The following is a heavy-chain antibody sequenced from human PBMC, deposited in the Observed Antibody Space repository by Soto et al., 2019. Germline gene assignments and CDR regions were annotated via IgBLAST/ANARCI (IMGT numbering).Heavy chain of an antibody. CDR1: GFVFTTYG. CDR2: IWHDGSGT. V-gene: IGHV3-33*01. J-gene: IGHJ2*01. Sequence: QVKLVESGGGVVQPGRSLRLSCAASGFVFTTYGMHWVRQAPGKGLEWVGVIWHDGSGTYYADALKGRFTISRDNSKNTLFLHMDSLTVDDTAVYYCVRDPVALRNRVRVGYFNLWGRGTQVTVSS. D-gene: IGHD1-26*01. CDR3: VRDPVALRNRVRVGYFNL.